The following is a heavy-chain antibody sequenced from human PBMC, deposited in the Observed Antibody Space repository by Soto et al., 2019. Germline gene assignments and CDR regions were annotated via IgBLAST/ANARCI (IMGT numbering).Heavy chain of an antibody. J-gene: IGHJ6*02. CDR3: AKDMAIFGVANISSSYGMDV. CDR2: ISWDGGST. Sequence: GGSLRLSCAASGFTFDDYTMHWVRQAPGKGLEWVSLISWDGGSTYYADSVKGRFTISRDNSKNSLYLQMNSLRTEDTALYYCAKDMAIFGVANISSSYGMDVPGPGPTVTVSS. V-gene: IGHV3-43*01. CDR1: GFTFDDYT. D-gene: IGHD3-3*01.